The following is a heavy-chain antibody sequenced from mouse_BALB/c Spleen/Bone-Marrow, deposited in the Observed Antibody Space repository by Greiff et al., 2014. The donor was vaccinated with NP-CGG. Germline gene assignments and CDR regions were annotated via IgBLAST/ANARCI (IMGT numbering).Heavy chain of an antibody. Sequence: VHVKQSGAELVKPGASVKLSCTASGFNIKDTYMHWVKQRPEQGPEWIGRIDPANGNTKYDPKFQGKATITADTSSSTAYLQLSSLTSEDTAVYYCARGYGSSYGTGYFDVWGAGTTVTVSS. CDR1: GFNIKDTY. D-gene: IGHD1-1*01. CDR2: IDPANGNT. V-gene: IGHV14-3*02. CDR3: ARGYGSSYGTGYFDV. J-gene: IGHJ1*01.